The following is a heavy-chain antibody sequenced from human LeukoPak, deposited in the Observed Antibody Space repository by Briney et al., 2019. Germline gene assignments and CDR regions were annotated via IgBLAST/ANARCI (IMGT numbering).Heavy chain of an antibody. Sequence: SVKVSFKASGGTFTIYAISWVRHAPGQGLEWMGGIIPIFGTANYAQKFQGRVTITADESTSTAYMELSSLRSEDTAVYYCARVGGSGSYYNSWFDPWGQGTLVTVSS. D-gene: IGHD3-10*01. CDR3: ARVGGSGSYYNSWFDP. J-gene: IGHJ5*02. CDR2: IIPIFGTA. V-gene: IGHV1-69*13. CDR1: GGTFTIYA.